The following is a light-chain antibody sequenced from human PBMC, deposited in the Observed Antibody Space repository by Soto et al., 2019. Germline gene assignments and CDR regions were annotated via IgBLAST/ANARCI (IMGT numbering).Light chain of an antibody. V-gene: IGKV1-39*01. Sequence: DIQMTQSPSSLSASVGDRVTITCRASQSISTYLNWYQQKPGQAPNLLISVTSNLQSGVPSRFSGSGSGTDFTLTISSLQPEDFVTYYCQQGHTAPHTFGQGTKLQIQ. CDR3: QQGHTAPHT. CDR2: VTS. J-gene: IGKJ2*01. CDR1: QSISTY.